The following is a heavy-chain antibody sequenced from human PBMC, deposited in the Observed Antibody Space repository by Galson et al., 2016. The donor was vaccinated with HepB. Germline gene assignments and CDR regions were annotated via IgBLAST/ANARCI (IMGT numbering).Heavy chain of an antibody. CDR2: ISYDEINE. D-gene: IGHD2/OR15-2a*01. J-gene: IGHJ6*02. CDR1: GSTFSTYG. V-gene: IGHV3-30*03. CDR3: ARGRTKLNTFYFMDV. Sequence: SLRLSCAASGSTFSTYGLHWVRQAPGKGLEWVAAISYDEINEFYVDSVKGRFTISRDISKNTVYLQMNNLRDEDTAVYYCARGRTKLNTFYFMDVWGQGTTVTVSS.